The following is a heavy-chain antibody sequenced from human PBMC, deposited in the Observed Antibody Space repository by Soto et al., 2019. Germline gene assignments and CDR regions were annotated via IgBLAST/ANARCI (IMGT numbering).Heavy chain of an antibody. D-gene: IGHD4-17*01. CDR3: ASNLRRYGDYDGYFDS. CDR2: INGGNGNT. V-gene: IGHV1-3*01. CDR1: GYAFGSYT. J-gene: IGHJ4*02. Sequence: QVHLVQSGAEVKKPRASVKVSCQASGYAFGSYTLHWVRQAPGQRPEWMGWINGGNGNTEYSQKFQGRVTITRDTSASTTYMELSSLRSEDTAVYFCASNLRRYGDYDGYFDSWGPGTLVTVSS.